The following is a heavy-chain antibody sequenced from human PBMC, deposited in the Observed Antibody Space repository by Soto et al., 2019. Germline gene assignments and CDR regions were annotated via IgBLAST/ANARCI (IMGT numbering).Heavy chain of an antibody. D-gene: IGHD3-10*01. V-gene: IGHV3-33*01. CDR2: IWYDGSNK. CDR3: ARARGPLWFGEFDY. J-gene: IGHJ4*02. Sequence: GGSLRLSCAAAGFTFSSYGMHWVRQAPGKGLEWVAVIWYDGSNKYYADSVKGRFTISRDNSQNTLYLQMNSLRAEDTAVYYCARARGPLWFGEFDYWGQGTLVTVSS. CDR1: GFTFSSYG.